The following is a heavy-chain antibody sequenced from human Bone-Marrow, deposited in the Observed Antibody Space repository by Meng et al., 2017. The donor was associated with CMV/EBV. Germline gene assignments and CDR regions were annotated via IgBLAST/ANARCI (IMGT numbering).Heavy chain of an antibody. D-gene: IGHD3-10*01. CDR1: GGSVSSGSYY. J-gene: IGHJ5*02. CDR2: IYYSGST. Sequence: GSLRLSCTVSGGSVSSGSYYWSWIRQPPGKGLEWIGYIYYSGSTNYNPSLKSRVTISVDTSKNQFSLKLCSVTAADTAVYYCARYVWFGELGWFDPWGQGTLVTVSS. CDR3: ARYVWFGELGWFDP. V-gene: IGHV4-61*01.